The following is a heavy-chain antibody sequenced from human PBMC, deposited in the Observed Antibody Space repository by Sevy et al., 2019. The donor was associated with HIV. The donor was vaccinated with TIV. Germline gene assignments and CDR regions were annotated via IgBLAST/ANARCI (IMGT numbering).Heavy chain of an antibody. CDR2: ISASGGTT. CDR3: ANQGHSSGWYYFVY. Sequence: GGSLRLSCAASGFTFSSYAMSWVRQAPKKGLEWVSTISASGGTTYYADSVKGRFIISRDNSKNTLYLQMNTLRAEDTAVYYCANQGHSSGWYYFVYWGQGTLVTVSS. D-gene: IGHD6-19*01. V-gene: IGHV3-23*01. CDR1: GFTFSSYA. J-gene: IGHJ4*02.